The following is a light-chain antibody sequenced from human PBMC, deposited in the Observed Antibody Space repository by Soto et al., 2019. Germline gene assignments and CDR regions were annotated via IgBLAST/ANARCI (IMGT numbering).Light chain of an antibody. J-gene: IGLJ3*02. CDR3: QSYDSSLSGWV. V-gene: IGLV1-40*01. CDR1: SSNIGAAYD. CDR2: GNN. Sequence: QAVVTQPPSVSGAPGQKVTISCTRSSSNIGAAYDVHWYQHLPGTAPKLLIYGNNNRPSGVPDRFSGSKSGTSASLAITGLPAEDEADYYCQSYDSSLSGWVFGGGTKLNVL.